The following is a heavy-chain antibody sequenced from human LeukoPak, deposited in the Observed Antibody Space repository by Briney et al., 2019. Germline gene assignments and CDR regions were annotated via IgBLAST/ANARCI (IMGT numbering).Heavy chain of an antibody. J-gene: IGHJ4*02. CDR2: INPNSGGT. CDR1: RYTFTGYY. D-gene: IGHD5-24*01. V-gene: IGHV1-2*02. CDR3: ARSWLQLPAENY. Sequence: ASVKVSCKASRYTFTGYYMHWVRQAPGQGLEWMGWINPNSGGTNYAQKFQGRVTMTRDTSISTAYMELSRLRSDDTAVYYCARSWLQLPAENYWGQGTLVTVSS.